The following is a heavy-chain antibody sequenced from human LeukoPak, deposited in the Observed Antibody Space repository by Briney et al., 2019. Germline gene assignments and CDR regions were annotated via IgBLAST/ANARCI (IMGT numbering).Heavy chain of an antibody. CDR1: GGSISSSSYY. D-gene: IGHD4-23*01. CDR2: IYYSGST. J-gene: IGHJ4*02. V-gene: IGHV4-39*01. Sequence: SETLSLTCTVPGGSISSSSYYWGWIRQPPGKGLEYIGTIYYSGSTYYNPSLKSRVTISVDTSKNQFSLKLSSVTAADTAIYYCARRYGGSYFDYWGQGTLVTVSS. CDR3: ARRYGGSYFDY.